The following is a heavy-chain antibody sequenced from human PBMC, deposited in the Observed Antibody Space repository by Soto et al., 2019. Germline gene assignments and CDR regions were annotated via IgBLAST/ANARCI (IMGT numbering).Heavy chain of an antibody. Sequence: GGSLRLSCAASGFTFDDYAMHWVRQAPGKGQEWVSGISWNSGSIGYADSVKGRFTISRDNAKNSLYLQMNSLRAEDTALYYCAKVTFGYCSGGSCSFRAFDIWGQGTMVTVSS. V-gene: IGHV3-9*01. CDR1: GFTFDDYA. CDR2: ISWNSGSI. D-gene: IGHD2-15*01. CDR3: AKVTFGYCSGGSCSFRAFDI. J-gene: IGHJ3*02.